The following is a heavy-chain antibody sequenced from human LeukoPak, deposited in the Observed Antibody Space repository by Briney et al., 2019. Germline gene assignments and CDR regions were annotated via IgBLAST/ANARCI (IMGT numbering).Heavy chain of an antibody. CDR1: GGSFSGYY. V-gene: IGHV4-34*01. CDR2: INHSGST. D-gene: IGHD3-22*01. Sequence: KSSETLSLTCAVYGGSFSGYYWSWIRQPPGKGLEWIGEINHSGSTNYNPSLKSRVTISVDTSKNQFSLKLSSVTAADTAVYYCARGLNRAYYYDSSGIHGIDYWGQGTLVTVSS. J-gene: IGHJ4*02. CDR3: ARGLNRAYYYDSSGIHGIDY.